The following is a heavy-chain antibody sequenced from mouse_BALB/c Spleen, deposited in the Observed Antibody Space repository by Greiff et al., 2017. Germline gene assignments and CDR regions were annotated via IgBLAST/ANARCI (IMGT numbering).Heavy chain of an antibody. Sequence: VQVVESGAELVRPGSSVKISCKASGYAFSSYWMNWVKQRPGQGLEWIGQIYPGDGDTNYNGKFKGKATLTADKSSSTAYMQLSSLTSEDSAVYFCARGEPLSGGFAYWGQGTLVTVSA. D-gene: IGHD6-1*01. V-gene: IGHV1-80*01. CDR1: GYAFSSYW. CDR2: IYPGDGDT. CDR3: ARGEPLSGGFAY. J-gene: IGHJ3*01.